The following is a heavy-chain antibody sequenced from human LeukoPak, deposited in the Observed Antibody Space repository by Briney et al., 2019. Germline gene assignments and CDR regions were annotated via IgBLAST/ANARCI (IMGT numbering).Heavy chain of an antibody. CDR1: GGSFSGYY. Sequence: PSETLSLTCAVYGGSFSGYYWSWLRQPPGKGLEWIGEINHSGSTNYNPSLKSRVTISVDTSKNQFSLKLSSVTAADTAVYYCARGAGYCTNGVCRTFYMDVWGKGTTVTVSS. D-gene: IGHD2-8*01. CDR3: ARGAGYCTNGVCRTFYMDV. V-gene: IGHV4-34*01. J-gene: IGHJ6*03. CDR2: INHSGST.